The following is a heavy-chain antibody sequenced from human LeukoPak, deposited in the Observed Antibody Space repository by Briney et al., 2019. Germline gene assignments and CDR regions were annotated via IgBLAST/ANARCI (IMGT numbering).Heavy chain of an antibody. CDR2: IYHSGST. CDR3: ARDYYDSSGYYSYYYYYMDV. Sequence: SETLSLTCAVSGYSISSGYYWGWIRQPPGKGLEWIGSIYHSGSTYYNPSLKSRVTMSVDTSKNQFSLKLSSVTAADTAVYYCARDYYDSSGYYSYYYYYMDVWGKGTTVTVSS. CDR1: GYSISSGYY. V-gene: IGHV4-38-2*02. J-gene: IGHJ6*03. D-gene: IGHD3-22*01.